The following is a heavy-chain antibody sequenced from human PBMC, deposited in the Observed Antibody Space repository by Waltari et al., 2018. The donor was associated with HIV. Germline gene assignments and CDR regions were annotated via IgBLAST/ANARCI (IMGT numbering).Heavy chain of an antibody. CDR1: GASMKITRYF. Sequence: QVQLQESGPGLARSSQTLSLARSVSGASMKITRYFWCWVRQSAGRGLEWIGRINTRGDTKYNPSLKGRVVMSIDAPRKMFFLNLTSISAADTGTYFCAREDYDQFWGSPLYIFDSWGLGTVITVSS. D-gene: IGHD3-16*01. J-gene: IGHJ4*02. CDR3: AREDYDQFWGSPLYIFDS. V-gene: IGHV4-61*02. CDR2: INTRGDT.